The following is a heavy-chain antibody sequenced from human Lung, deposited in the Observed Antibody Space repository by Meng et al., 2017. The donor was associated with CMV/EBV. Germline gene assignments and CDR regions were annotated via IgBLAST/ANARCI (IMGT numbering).Heavy chain of an antibody. CDR2: ISSDGNFQ. J-gene: IGHJ4*02. Sequence: CAASGFPFRPYAMHWVRQAPGKGREWVAVISSDGNFQHYADSLKGRFTISRDNSKNTLYLQMNSLRAEDTAVYYCAKEWAPHEHFDYWGQGTLVTVSS. V-gene: IGHV3-30-3*02. CDR1: GFPFRPYA. D-gene: IGHD2-21*01. CDR3: AKEWAPHEHFDY.